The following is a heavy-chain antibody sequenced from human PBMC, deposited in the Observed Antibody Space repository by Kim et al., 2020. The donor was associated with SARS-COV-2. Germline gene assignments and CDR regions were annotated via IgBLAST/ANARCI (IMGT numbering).Heavy chain of an antibody. V-gene: IGHV4-34*01. CDR1: GGSFSGYY. CDR2: INHSGST. J-gene: IGHJ6*02. CDR3: ARGWGILTGKNYYYYYGMDV. Sequence: SETLSLTCAVYGGSFSGYYWSWIRQPPGKGLEWIGEINHSGSTNYNPSLKSRVTISVDTSKNQFSLKLSSVTAADTAVYYCARGWGILTGKNYYYYYGMDVWGQGTTVTVSS. D-gene: IGHD3-9*01.